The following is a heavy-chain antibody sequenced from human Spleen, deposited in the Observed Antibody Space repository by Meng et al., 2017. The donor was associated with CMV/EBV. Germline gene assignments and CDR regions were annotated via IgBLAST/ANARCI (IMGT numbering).Heavy chain of an antibody. CDR2: ITANGGTT. CDR1: FSSYG. D-gene: IGHD3-10*01. CDR3: AKDRHYYGSGTYYNGPEF. J-gene: IGHJ4*02. V-gene: IGHV3-23*01. Sequence: FSSYGMHWVRQAPGRGLEWVSVITANGGTTFYSDSVKGRFSISRDNSKNTLYLQMIGLRAEDAAVYYCAKDRHYYGSGTYYNGPEFWGQGTLVTVSS.